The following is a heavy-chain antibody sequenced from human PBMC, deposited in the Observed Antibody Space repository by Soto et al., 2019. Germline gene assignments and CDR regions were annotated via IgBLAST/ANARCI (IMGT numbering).Heavy chain of an antibody. J-gene: IGHJ6*02. CDR1: AITPSSYA. CDR2: PSSSSGST. Sequence: GVSLRLSCSASAITPSSYAMSWDRQAPRTGPEWVSAPSSSSGSTYYAESVKGRVTIPRGNSKNTLYLQMNSRGAEDTAVYYCAKDPAYETHSGSYYVDSLGYYYGMDVWGRGTRVTVSS. D-gene: IGHD1-26*01. V-gene: IGHV3-23*01. CDR3: AKDPAYETHSGSYYVDSLGYYYGMDV.